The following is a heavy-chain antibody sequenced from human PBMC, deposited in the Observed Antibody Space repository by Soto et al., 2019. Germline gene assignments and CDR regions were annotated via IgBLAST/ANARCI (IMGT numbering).Heavy chain of an antibody. V-gene: IGHV3-23*01. CDR3: AKESLADYGDYTALESAFDT. CDR1: GFTFSSYA. Sequence: PGGSLRLSCAAPGFTFSSYAMSWVRQAPGKGLEWVSAIGGSGGSTYYADSVKGRFTISRDNSKNTLYLQMNSLRAEDTAVYYCAKESLADYGDYTALESAFDTWGQGTMVTVSS. J-gene: IGHJ3*02. D-gene: IGHD4-17*01. CDR2: IGGSGGST.